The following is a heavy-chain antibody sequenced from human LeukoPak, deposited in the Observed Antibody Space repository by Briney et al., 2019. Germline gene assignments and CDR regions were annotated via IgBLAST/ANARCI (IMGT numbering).Heavy chain of an antibody. D-gene: IGHD3-22*01. CDR2: IYYSGST. V-gene: IGHV4-59*11. CDR1: GGSTSSHY. CDR3: ARVDYYDSSVFDY. Sequence: SETLSLTCTVSGGSTSSHYWSWIRQPPGKGLEWIGYIYYSGSTKYNPSHKSRVTISVDTSKNQFSLILNSVTAADTAVYYCARVDYYDSSVFDYWGQGTLVTVSS. J-gene: IGHJ4*02.